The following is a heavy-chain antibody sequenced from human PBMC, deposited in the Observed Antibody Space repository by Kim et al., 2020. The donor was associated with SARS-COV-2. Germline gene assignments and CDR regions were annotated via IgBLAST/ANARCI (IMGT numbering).Heavy chain of an antibody. CDR3: ARLYDSSGYYFWGEFDI. V-gene: IGHV4-59*01. J-gene: IGHJ3*02. D-gene: IGHD3-22*01. CDR2: IYYSGST. CDR1: GGSISSYY. Sequence: SETLSLTCTVSGGSISSYYWSWIRQPPGKGLEWIGYIYYSGSTNYNPSLKSRVTISVDTSKNQFSLKLSSVTAADTAVYYCARLYDSSGYYFWGEFDIWGQGTMVTVSS.